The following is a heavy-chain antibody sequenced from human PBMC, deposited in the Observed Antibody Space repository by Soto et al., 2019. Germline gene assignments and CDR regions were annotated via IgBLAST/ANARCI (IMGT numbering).Heavy chain of an antibody. Sequence: GGSLRLSCAASGFTVDDYAMHWVRQAPGKGLEWVSGISWNSETIDYADSVKGRFTISRDNAKSSLFLQMNSLRPDDTALYYCAKDMKWGGMTTIHYFDSWGQGTLVTSPQ. J-gene: IGHJ4*02. CDR3: AKDMKWGGMTTIHYFDS. CDR2: ISWNSETI. V-gene: IGHV3-9*01. CDR1: GFTVDDYA. D-gene: IGHD4-17*01.